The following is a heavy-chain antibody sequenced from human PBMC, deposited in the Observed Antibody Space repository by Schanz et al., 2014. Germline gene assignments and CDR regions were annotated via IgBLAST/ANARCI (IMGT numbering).Heavy chain of an antibody. V-gene: IGHV3-7*03. CDR3: ARDPNSVNEIDY. CDR2: IKGDSSEK. D-gene: IGHD5-12*01. CDR1: GFTFSDHW. Sequence: EVFLVESGGGLVQPGGSLRLSCAASGFTFSDHWMSWVRQPPGKGLEWVANIKGDSSEKNYVDSVKGRFTLSRDNAKNSMYLQMNSLRVEDTAVYYCARDPNSVNEIDYWGQGTLVTVSS. J-gene: IGHJ4*02.